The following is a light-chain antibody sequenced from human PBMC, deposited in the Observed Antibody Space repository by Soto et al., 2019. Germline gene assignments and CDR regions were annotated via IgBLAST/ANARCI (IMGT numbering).Light chain of an antibody. CDR1: QSLSSSS. CDR2: DAA. J-gene: IGKJ1*01. CDR3: QQYYSTPRT. V-gene: IGKV3-20*01. Sequence: SVSTQSSASLSMSPGERATVCCRSSQSLSSSSLAWYQQKPGQAPRLLLSDAASRAADIPDRFSGNGSGTDVTLPIIRREPQDVAVYYCQQYYSTPRTFGQGTKVDI.